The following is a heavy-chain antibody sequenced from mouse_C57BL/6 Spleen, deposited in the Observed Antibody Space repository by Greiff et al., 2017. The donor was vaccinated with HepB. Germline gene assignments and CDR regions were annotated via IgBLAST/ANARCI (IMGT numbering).Heavy chain of an antibody. V-gene: IGHV1-64*01. D-gene: IGHD2-3*01. Sequence: VQLQQPGAELVKPGASVKLSCKASGYNFTSYWMHWVKQRPGQGLEWIGMIHPNSGSTNYNEKFKSKATLTVDKSSSTAYMQLSSLTSEDSAVYYCARKYDGYYTWFAYWGQGTLVTVSA. J-gene: IGHJ3*01. CDR2: IHPNSGST. CDR1: GYNFTSYW. CDR3: ARKYDGYYTWFAY.